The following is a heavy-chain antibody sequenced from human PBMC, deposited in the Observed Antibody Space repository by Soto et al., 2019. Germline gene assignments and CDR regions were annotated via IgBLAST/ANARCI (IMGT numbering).Heavy chain of an antibody. CDR1: GFTFISDP. CDR2: ISISSSTI. CDR3: ARSLGGHYYYYMDV. Sequence: GGSLRLSCAASGFTFISDPMSWVRQAPGKGLEWVSYISISSSTIYYADSVKGRFTISRDKAKNSLYLQMNSLRAEDTAVYYCARSLGGHYYYYMDVWGKGTTVTVSS. V-gene: IGHV3-48*01. D-gene: IGHD3-16*01. J-gene: IGHJ6*03.